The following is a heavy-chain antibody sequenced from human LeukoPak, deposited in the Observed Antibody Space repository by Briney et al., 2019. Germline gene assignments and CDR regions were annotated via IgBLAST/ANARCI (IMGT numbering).Heavy chain of an antibody. D-gene: IGHD3-22*01. CDR1: GITLSNYG. J-gene: IGHJ4*02. CDR2: ISGSGGRT. CDR3: AKRGVVIRVILVGFHKEAFYFDS. Sequence: GGSLRLSCAVSGITLSNYGMSWVRQAPGKGLEGVAGISGSGGRTTYGDSVKGRFTISRDNPKNTLYLQMNSLRAEDTAVYFCAKRGVVIRVILVGFHKEAFYFDSWGQGALVTVSS. V-gene: IGHV3-23*01.